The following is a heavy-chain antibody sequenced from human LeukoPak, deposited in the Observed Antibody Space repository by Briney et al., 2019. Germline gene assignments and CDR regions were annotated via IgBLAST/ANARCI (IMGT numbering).Heavy chain of an antibody. V-gene: IGHV1-46*01. Sequence: ASVKVSCKASGYTFPSYYIHWVRQAPGQGLEWMGLINPSGGSTTYAQRFQGTVTMTRDTSTSTVYMELSRLRSEDTAVYYCARDVVPIRGYSYGPNGGWFDPWGQGTLVTVSS. CDR2: INPSGGST. CDR3: ARDVVPIRGYSYGPNGGWFDP. D-gene: IGHD5-18*01. CDR1: GYTFPSYY. J-gene: IGHJ5*02.